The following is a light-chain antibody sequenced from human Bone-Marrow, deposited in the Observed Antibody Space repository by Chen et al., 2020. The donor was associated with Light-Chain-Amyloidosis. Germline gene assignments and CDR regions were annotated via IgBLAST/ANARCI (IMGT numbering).Light chain of an antibody. Sequence: SYVLPQPSSVSVAPGQTATIACGGNNIGSTSVHWYQQTPGQAPLLVVYADSDRPSGIPERLSGSNAGNTATLTISRVEAGDEADYYCQVWDRSSDRPVFGGGTKLTVL. CDR2: ADS. CDR3: QVWDRSSDRPV. J-gene: IGLJ3*02. V-gene: IGLV3-21*02. CDR1: NIGSTS.